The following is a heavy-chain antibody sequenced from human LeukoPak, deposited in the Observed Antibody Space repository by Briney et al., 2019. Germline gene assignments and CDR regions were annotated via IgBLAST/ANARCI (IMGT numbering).Heavy chain of an antibody. D-gene: IGHD2-8*02. CDR2: IKQDGSEK. CDR3: ARAPATNEWRCMDY. J-gene: IGHJ4*02. Sequence: GGSLRLSCAASGFTFSNYWMGWVRQAPGKGLEWVANIKQDGSEKRYVDPVKGRFTISRDNAKNSVYLQMNSLGAEDTAVYYCARAPATNEWRCMDYWGQGSLVIVSS. CDR1: GFTFSNYW. V-gene: IGHV3-7*01.